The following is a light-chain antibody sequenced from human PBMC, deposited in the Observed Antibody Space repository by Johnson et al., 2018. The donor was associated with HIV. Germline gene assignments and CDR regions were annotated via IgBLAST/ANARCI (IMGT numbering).Light chain of an antibody. CDR2: DNN. Sequence: QSVLTQPPSVSAAPGQRVTISCSGSSSNIGDNFVSWYQHLPGTAPKIVIYDNNKRPLGIPDRFSGSKSGTSVTLGITGLQTWDEAYYYCGTWDSSLSASYVFGTGTKVTVL. J-gene: IGLJ1*01. V-gene: IGLV1-51*01. CDR1: SSNIGDNF. CDR3: GTWDSSLSASYV.